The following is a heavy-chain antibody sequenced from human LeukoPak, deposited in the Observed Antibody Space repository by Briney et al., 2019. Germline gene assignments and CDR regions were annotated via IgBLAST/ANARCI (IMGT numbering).Heavy chain of an antibody. CDR1: GFTFSSYW. CDR3: ARAPYYYDSSGYSEY. J-gene: IGHJ4*02. D-gene: IGHD3-22*01. Sequence: GGSLRLSCAASGFTFSSYWMHWVRQAPGKGLVWVSRINSDGSSTNYADSVKGRFTISRDNAKNTLYLQMNSLRAEDTAVYYCARAPYYYDSSGYSEYWGQGTLVTVSS. CDR2: INSDGSST. V-gene: IGHV3-74*01.